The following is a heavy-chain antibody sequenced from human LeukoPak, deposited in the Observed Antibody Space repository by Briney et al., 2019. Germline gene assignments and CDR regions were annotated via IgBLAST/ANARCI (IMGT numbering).Heavy chain of an antibody. Sequence: PGRSLRLSCAASGFTFSSYAMYWVRQAPGKGLEWVAVISYDGSNKYYADSVKGRFTISRDNSKNTLYLQMNSLRAEDTAVYYCARDPVAPDYYYYGMDVWGQGTTVTVSS. CDR1: GFTFSSYA. J-gene: IGHJ6*02. CDR3: ARDPVAPDYYYYGMDV. D-gene: IGHD2-2*01. V-gene: IGHV3-30-3*01. CDR2: ISYDGSNK.